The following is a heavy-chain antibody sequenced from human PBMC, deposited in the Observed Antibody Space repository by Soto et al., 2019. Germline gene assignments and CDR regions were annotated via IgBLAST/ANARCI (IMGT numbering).Heavy chain of an antibody. CDR2: ISGSSNSI. Sequence: EVQLVESGGGLVQPGGSLRLSCAASGFTFSTYSMNWVRQAPGKGLEWVSYISGSSNSIYYADSVKGRFTISRDNAKNSLYLQMDSLRDEDTAVYYCARASITMRVVVIHDAFDIWGQGTMVTVSS. J-gene: IGHJ3*02. CDR3: ARASITMRVVVIHDAFDI. D-gene: IGHD3-22*01. CDR1: GFTFSTYS. V-gene: IGHV3-48*02.